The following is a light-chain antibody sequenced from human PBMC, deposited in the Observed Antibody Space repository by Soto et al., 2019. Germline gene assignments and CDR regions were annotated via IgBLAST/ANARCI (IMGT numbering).Light chain of an antibody. J-gene: IGKJ2*01. V-gene: IGKV3-15*01. Sequence: EIVMTRSPATLSVSPGERATLSCRASQSVDTNLAWFQQKPGQAPRFLIYGASTRATGIPARFSGSGSGTEFTLTISSLQSEDFAVYYCHQYHKWYTLGQGTKLEIK. CDR3: HQYHKWYT. CDR2: GAS. CDR1: QSVDTN.